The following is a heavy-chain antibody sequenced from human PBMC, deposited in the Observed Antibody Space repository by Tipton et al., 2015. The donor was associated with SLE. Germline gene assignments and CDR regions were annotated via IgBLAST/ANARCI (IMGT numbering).Heavy chain of an antibody. V-gene: IGHV1-18*01. J-gene: IGHJ6*03. CDR3: ARVGGSYSYYYMDV. Sequence: QLVQSGAEVKKPGASVKVSCKASGFTFISYGISWVRQAPGQGLQWMGWISAYNGNTNYAQKLQGRVTMTTDTSTSTTYMELRSLRSDDTAVYYCARVGGSYSYYYMDVWGKGTTVTVSS. CDR2: ISAYNGNT. CDR1: GFTFISYG. D-gene: IGHD1-26*01.